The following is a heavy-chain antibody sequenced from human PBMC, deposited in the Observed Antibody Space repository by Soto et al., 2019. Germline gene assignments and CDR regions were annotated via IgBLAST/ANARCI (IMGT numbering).Heavy chain of an antibody. J-gene: IGHJ6*02. CDR3: ARALIQLWPHYYYGMDV. D-gene: IGHD5-18*01. Sequence: QVQLQESGPGLVKPSQTLSLTCTVSGGSISSGGYYWSWIRQHPGKGLEWIGYIYYRGTTYYNPSLKSRVTISVDTSKNQFSLKLSSVTAADTAMYYCARALIQLWPHYYYGMDVWGQGTTVTVSS. CDR2: IYYRGTT. V-gene: IGHV4-30-4*08. CDR1: GGSISSGGYY.